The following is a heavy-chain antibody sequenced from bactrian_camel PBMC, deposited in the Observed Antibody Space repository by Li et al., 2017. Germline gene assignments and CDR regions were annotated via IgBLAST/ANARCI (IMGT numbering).Heavy chain of an antibody. CDR2: INTGGGTT. J-gene: IGHJ4*01. D-gene: IGHD4*01. CDR1: GFTSSTYW. Sequence: HVQLVESGGGLAQPGGSLRLSCAVSGFTSSTYWMFWVRQAPGKGLEWVSCINTGGGTTYYAHSVKGRFTISRDNAKNTVYLQMNSLKSEDTALYYCATGRRLWWYNYWGQGTQVTVS. CDR3: ATGRRLWWYNY. V-gene: IGHV3S1*01.